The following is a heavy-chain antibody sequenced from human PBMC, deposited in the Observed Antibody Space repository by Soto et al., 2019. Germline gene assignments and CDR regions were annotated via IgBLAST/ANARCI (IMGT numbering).Heavy chain of an antibody. CDR1: GGSITSINW. J-gene: IGHJ6*02. Sequence: SETLSLTCAVSGGSITSINWWSWVRQPPGKGLEWFGEIYHDGTTNYNPSLKSRVTISVDKSKNQFSLEVSSVSAADTAVYYCARVRTTFSHGIDVWGQGTTVTVPS. CDR3: ARVRTTFSHGIDV. V-gene: IGHV4-4*02. D-gene: IGHD4-17*01. CDR2: IYHDGTT.